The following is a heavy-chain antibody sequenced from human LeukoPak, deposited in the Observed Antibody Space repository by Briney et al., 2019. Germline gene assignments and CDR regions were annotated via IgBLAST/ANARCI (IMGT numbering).Heavy chain of an antibody. CDR3: AKGYGTPKYSSSWFYFDY. D-gene: IGHD6-13*01. J-gene: IGHJ4*02. V-gene: IGHV3-23*01. CDR1: GFTFSSYA. Sequence: RPGGSLRLSCAASGFTFSSYAMSWVRQAPGKGLEWVSVISGNGGSTHYADSVKGRLTISRDNSKNTLYLQMNSLRAGDTAVYYCAKGYGTPKYSSSWFYFDYWGQGTLVTVSS. CDR2: ISGNGGST.